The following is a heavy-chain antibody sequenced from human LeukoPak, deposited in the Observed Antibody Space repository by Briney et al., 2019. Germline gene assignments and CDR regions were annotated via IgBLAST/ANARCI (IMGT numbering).Heavy chain of an antibody. CDR2: IYYSGST. Sequence: SETLSLTCTVSGGSISSGGYYWSWIRQHPGKGLEWIGYIYYSGSTYYNPSLKSRVTISVDTSKNQFSLKLSSVTAADTAVYYCARAGITIIWFDPWGQGTLVTVSS. J-gene: IGHJ5*02. D-gene: IGHD3-9*01. V-gene: IGHV4-31*03. CDR3: ARAGITIIWFDP. CDR1: GGSISSGGYY.